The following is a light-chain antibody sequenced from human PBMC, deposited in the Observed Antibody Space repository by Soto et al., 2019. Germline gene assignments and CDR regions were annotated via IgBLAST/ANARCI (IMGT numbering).Light chain of an antibody. V-gene: IGKV3-11*01. CDR1: QSVGAL. Sequence: ETGLTQSPATLSLSPGERDTLSCRARQSVGALVAWYQQKPGQPPRLLSYAASNRAIGVPARFSGNVYGTEFTLNFNNLEPEVFAVNYCQQRSDWPSFGGGTKVEIK. CDR3: QQRSDWPS. CDR2: AAS. J-gene: IGKJ3*01.